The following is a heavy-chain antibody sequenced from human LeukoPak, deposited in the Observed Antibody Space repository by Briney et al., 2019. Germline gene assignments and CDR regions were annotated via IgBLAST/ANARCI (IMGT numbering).Heavy chain of an antibody. Sequence: ASVKVSCKXSGYTFTGYYMHWVRQAPGQGLERMGWINPNSGGTNYAQKFQGRVTMTRDTSISTAYMELSRLRSDDTAVYYCATLLSNAAFDYWGQGTLVTVSS. CDR1: GYTFTGYY. CDR3: ATLLSNAAFDY. J-gene: IGHJ4*02. CDR2: INPNSGGT. V-gene: IGHV1-2*02. D-gene: IGHD6-25*01.